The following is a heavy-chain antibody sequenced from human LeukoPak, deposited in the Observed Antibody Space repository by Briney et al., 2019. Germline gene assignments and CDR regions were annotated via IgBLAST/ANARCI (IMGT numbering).Heavy chain of an antibody. CDR1: GGSFSGYY. V-gene: IGHV4-34*01. Sequence: PSETLSLTCAVYGGSFSGYYWSWIRQPPGKGLEWIGEINHSGSTNYNPSLKSRVTISVDTSKNQFSLKLSSVTAADTAVYYCARGHGVGATSSYYFDYWGQGTLVTVSS. CDR2: INHSGST. D-gene: IGHD1-26*01. CDR3: ARGHGVGATSSYYFDY. J-gene: IGHJ4*02.